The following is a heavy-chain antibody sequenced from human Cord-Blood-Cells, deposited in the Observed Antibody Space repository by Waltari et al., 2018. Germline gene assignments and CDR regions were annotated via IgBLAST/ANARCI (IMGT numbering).Heavy chain of an antibody. J-gene: IGHJ2*01. D-gene: IGHD3-22*01. V-gene: IGHV4-34*01. CDR3: ARGPPGYDSSGAWYFDL. Sequence: QVQLQQWGAGLLKPSETLSLTCAVYGGSFSGYYWSWIRQTPGKGLGCIGEINHSESTNYNPSLKSRVTISVDTSKNQFSLKLSSVTAADTAVYYCARGPPGYDSSGAWYFDLWGRGTLVTVSS. CDR1: GGSFSGYY. CDR2: INHSEST.